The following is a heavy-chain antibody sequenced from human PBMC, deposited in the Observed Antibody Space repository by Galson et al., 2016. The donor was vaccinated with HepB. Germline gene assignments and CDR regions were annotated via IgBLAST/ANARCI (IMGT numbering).Heavy chain of an antibody. CDR1: GFTFINYG. D-gene: IGHD4-23*01. CDR2: IWYDGSNK. CDR3: ARGSSVVNGMLGALDY. Sequence: SLRLSCAASGFTFINYGMHWVRQAPGKGLEWVAVIWYDGSNKYYADSVKGRFTISRDNSKNTLYLQMNSLRAEDTAVYYCARGSSVVNGMLGALDYWGQGTLVTVSS. J-gene: IGHJ4*02. V-gene: IGHV3-33*01.